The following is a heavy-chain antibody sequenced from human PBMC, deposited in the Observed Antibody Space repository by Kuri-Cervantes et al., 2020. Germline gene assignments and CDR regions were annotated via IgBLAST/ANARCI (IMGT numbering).Heavy chain of an antibody. J-gene: IGHJ6*02. CDR1: GYXFTSYY. Sequence: ASVKVXXXASGYXFTSYYMHWVRQAXGQGXEWMGXINPXXGSTSYAQXXXXXVTMTRDTSTXXVYMELXSXRSXDTAVXXCARDGAWVXXISGMDVWGQGTTVTVSS. D-gene: IGHD2-21*02. CDR3: ARDGAWVXXISGMDV. V-gene: IGHV1-46*01. CDR2: INPXXGST.